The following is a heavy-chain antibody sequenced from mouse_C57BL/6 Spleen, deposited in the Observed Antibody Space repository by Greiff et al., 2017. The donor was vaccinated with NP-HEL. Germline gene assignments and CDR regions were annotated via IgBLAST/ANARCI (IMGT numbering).Heavy chain of an antibody. Sequence: QVQLQQSGAELVRPGSSVKLSCKASGYTFTSYWMHWVKQRPIQGLEWIGNIDPSDSETHYNQKFKDKATLTVDKSSSTAYMQLSSLTSEDSAVYYCARSEPSYYYGSSPYWYFDVWGTGTTVTVSS. J-gene: IGHJ1*03. D-gene: IGHD1-1*01. CDR2: IDPSDSET. CDR3: ARSEPSYYYGSSPYWYFDV. V-gene: IGHV1-52*01. CDR1: GYTFTSYW.